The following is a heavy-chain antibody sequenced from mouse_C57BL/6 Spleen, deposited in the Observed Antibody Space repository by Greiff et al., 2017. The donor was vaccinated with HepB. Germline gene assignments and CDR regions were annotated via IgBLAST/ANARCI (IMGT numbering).Heavy chain of an antibody. CDR1: GYTFTSYG. J-gene: IGHJ2*01. V-gene: IGHV1-81*01. CDR3: ARAPLDYGNYFDY. CDR2: IYPRSGNT. Sequence: VQLQESGAELARPGASVKLSCKASGYTFTSYGISWVKQRTGQGLEWIGEIYPRSGNTYYNEKFKGKATLTADKSSSTAYMELRSLTSEDSAVYFCARAPLDYGNYFDYWGQGTTLTVSS. D-gene: IGHD2-1*01.